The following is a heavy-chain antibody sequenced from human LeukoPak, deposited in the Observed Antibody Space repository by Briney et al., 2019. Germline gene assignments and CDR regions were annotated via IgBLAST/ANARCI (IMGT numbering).Heavy chain of an antibody. CDR3: ARDPPYCGGDCYFDY. D-gene: IGHD2-21*02. V-gene: IGHV3-7*01. Sequence: PGGSLRLSCAASGFTFSSYWMSWVRQAPGKGLEWVANIKQDGSEKYYVDSVKGRFTISRDNAMNSLYLQMNSLRAEDTAVYYCARDPPYCGGDCYFDYWGQGTLVTVSS. CDR2: IKQDGSEK. CDR1: GFTFSSYW. J-gene: IGHJ4*02.